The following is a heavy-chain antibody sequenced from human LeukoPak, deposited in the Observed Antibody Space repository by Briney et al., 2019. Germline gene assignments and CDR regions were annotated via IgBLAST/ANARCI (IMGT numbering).Heavy chain of an antibody. J-gene: IGHJ4*02. CDR3: ARGDPYCSSTSCFDY. D-gene: IGHD2-2*01. Sequence: PSETLSLTCTVSGGSISNDYWSWIRQPPGKGLEWIGYIYYGGRTNYNPSLKSRVTISVDTSKNQFSLKLSSVTAADTAVYYCARGDPYCSSTSCFDYWGQGTLVTVSS. CDR1: GGSISNDY. V-gene: IGHV4-59*12. CDR2: IYYGGRT.